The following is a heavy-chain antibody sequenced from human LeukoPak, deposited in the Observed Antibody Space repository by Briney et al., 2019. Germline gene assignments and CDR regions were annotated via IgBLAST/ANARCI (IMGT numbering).Heavy chain of an antibody. J-gene: IGHJ3*02. CDR2: IYYSGST. CDR1: GGSISSGGYY. Sequence: SQTLSLTCTVSGGSISSGGYYWRWIRQHPGKGLEWIGYIYYSGSTYYNPSLKSRVTISVDTSKNRFSLKLSSVTTADTAVYYCARIGHDSSGYYLSLAFDIWGQGTMVTVSS. D-gene: IGHD3-22*01. CDR3: ARIGHDSSGYYLSLAFDI. V-gene: IGHV4-31*03.